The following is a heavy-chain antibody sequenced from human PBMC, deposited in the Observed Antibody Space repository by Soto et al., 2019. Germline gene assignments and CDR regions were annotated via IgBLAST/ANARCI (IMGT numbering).Heavy chain of an antibody. CDR2: IYYSGST. CDR1: GGNISSYY. Sequence: SETLSLTWTVSGGNISSYYWSWIRKTPGKGLEWIGYIYYSGSTNYNPSLKSRVTISVDTSKNQFSLKLSSVTAADTAVYYCASSSLWFGELLPQFDYWGQGTLVTVSS. J-gene: IGHJ4*02. CDR3: ASSSLWFGELLPQFDY. D-gene: IGHD3-10*01. V-gene: IGHV4-59*01.